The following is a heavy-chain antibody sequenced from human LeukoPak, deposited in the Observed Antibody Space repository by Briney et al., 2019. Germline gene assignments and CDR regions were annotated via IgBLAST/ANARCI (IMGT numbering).Heavy chain of an antibody. Sequence: VASVKVSCKASVYTFTSYAMHWVRQAPGQRLEWMGWINAGNGNTKYSQKPQGRVTITRDTSASTAYMELSTLRSEDTAVYYCARDREEGRSYYYGSGSYSHWFDPWGQGTLVTVPP. J-gene: IGHJ5*02. V-gene: IGHV1-3*01. CDR1: VYTFTSYA. CDR2: INAGNGNT. D-gene: IGHD3-10*01. CDR3: ARDREEGRSYYYGSGSYSHWFDP.